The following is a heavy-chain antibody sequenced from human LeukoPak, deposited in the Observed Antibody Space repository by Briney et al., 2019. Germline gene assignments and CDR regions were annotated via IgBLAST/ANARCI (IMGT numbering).Heavy chain of an antibody. CDR3: ARDYQLYDSSGYDY. V-gene: IGHV1-18*01. D-gene: IGHD3-22*01. CDR1: GYIFTSYG. Sequence: ASVKVSCKASGYIFTSYGISWVRQAPGQGLEWMGWISAYNGNTNYAQKLQGRVTMTTDTSTSTAYMELRSLRSDDTAVYYCARDYQLYDSSGYDYWGQGTLVTVSS. J-gene: IGHJ4*02. CDR2: ISAYNGNT.